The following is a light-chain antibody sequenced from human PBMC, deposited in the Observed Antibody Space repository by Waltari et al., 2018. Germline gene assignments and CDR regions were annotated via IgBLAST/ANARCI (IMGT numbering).Light chain of an antibody. CDR1: QSVSSSY. J-gene: IGKJ1*01. Sequence: EIVLTQSPGTLSLSPGERATLSCRASQSVSSSYFAWYQQKPGQAPRLRIYGASSGATGIPDRLIGSGSGTDFTHTISRLEPEDFAVYYCQQYGSSTGTFGPGTKVEIK. CDR2: GAS. CDR3: QQYGSSTGT. V-gene: IGKV3-20*01.